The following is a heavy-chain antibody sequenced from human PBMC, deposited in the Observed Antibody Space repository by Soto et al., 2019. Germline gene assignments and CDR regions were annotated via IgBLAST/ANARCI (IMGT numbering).Heavy chain of an antibody. CDR1: GYTFTNYP. D-gene: IGHD3-10*01. J-gene: IGHJ5*02. CDR2: INPGNGNT. Sequence: QVQLVQSGSEVKKPGASVKLSCKASGYTFTNYPIHWVRQAPGQGPEWMGWINPGNGNTKYSPKFQGRVTITRDTSATTAYMELPSLRSEDTAIYYCAKGGVVLLWFGESSWFDPWGQGTLVTVSS. CDR3: AKGGVVLLWFGESSWFDP. V-gene: IGHV1-3*01.